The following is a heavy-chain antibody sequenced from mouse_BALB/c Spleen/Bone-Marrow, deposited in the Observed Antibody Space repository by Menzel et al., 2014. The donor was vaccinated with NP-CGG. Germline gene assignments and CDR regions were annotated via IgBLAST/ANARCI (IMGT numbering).Heavy chain of an antibody. V-gene: IGHV14-3*02. CDR1: GFNIKDTY. CDR2: IDPANEHT. J-gene: IGHJ2*01. CDR3: ASLTGTFDY. D-gene: IGHD4-1*01. Sequence: EVMLVESGAELVKPGASVKLSCAASGFNIKDTYIHWVKQRPEQGLEWIGRIDPANEHTKYDPNFQGKATITADTSSNTAYLQHSSLTSEDTAVYYCASLTGTFDYWGQGSTLTVSS.